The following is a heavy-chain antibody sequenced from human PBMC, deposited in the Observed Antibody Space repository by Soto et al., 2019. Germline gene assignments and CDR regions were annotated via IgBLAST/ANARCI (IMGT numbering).Heavy chain of an antibody. D-gene: IGHD3-9*01. J-gene: IGHJ4*02. CDR1: GGSFSGYY. Sequence: PSETLSLTCAVYGGSFSGYYCSWIRHPPWKGLEWIGEINHSGSTNYNPSLKSRVTISVDTSKNQFSLNLSSVAAADAAVYYCATKRRRDYDILTGYYFDYCGQGTLFTVSS. CDR3: ATKRRRDYDILTGYYFDY. CDR2: INHSGST. V-gene: IGHV4-34*01.